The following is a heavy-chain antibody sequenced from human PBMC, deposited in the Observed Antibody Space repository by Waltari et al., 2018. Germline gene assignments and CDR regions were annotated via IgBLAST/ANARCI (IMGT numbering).Heavy chain of an antibody. J-gene: IGHJ4*02. CDR3: VKTVTGSYDF. D-gene: IGHD1-26*01. V-gene: IGHV3-23*01. Sequence: EVQMLESGGRLVQPGGSLRLSCAASGFTFNSCSMSWVRQAPGEGLEWVSFISGGGDSAHYADSVNGRFTISRDNSKNTLFLQMNSLRAEDTAVYYCVKTVTGSYDFWGQGTLVTVSS. CDR2: ISGGGDSA. CDR1: GFTFNSCS.